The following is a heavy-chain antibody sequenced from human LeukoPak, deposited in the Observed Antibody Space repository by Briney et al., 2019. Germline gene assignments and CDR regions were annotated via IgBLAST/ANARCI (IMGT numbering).Heavy chain of an antibody. CDR2: IKEDGSEG. D-gene: IGHD3-16*01. V-gene: IGHV3-7*01. CDR3: ANYDRRNYPNDY. CDR1: GFSFSNYW. Sequence: GGSLRLSCAASGFSFSNYWMSWVRQAPGKGLEWVANIKEDGSEGYYADSVKGRFTISRDNAKGSLYLQMSSLRVEDTAVYYCANYDRRNYPNDYWGQGTLVTVSS. J-gene: IGHJ4*02.